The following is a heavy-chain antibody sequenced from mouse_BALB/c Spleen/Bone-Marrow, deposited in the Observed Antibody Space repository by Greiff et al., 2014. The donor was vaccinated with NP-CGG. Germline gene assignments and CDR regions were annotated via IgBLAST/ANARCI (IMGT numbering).Heavy chain of an antibody. CDR3: IRSAETGFAY. J-gene: IGHJ3*01. Sequence: QVQLQQSGTELVKPGASVKLSCKASGYTFTSYYMFWVKQRPGQGLEWIGEINPSNGGTVFNEKFKSKVTLTVDKSSSTAYIQRSGLTSEDSAVYYCIRSAETGFAYWGQGTLVTVS. CDR1: GYTFTSYY. V-gene: IGHV1-53*01. CDR2: INPSNGGT.